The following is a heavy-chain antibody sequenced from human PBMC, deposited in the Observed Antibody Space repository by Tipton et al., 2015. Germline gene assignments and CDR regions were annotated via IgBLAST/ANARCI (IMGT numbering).Heavy chain of an antibody. V-gene: IGHV3-23*01. CDR3: AKDPGRRGSYYVDY. D-gene: IGHD1-26*01. CDR1: GFAFSFYA. Sequence: SLRLSCKASGFAFSFYAMSWFRQAPGKGLEWVSTISGGGDNTSYADSVRGRFTISRDNSNDTLSMHMNSLRAEDTAIYYCAKDPGRRGSYYVDYWGQGTLVTISS. J-gene: IGHJ4*02. CDR2: ISGGGDNT.